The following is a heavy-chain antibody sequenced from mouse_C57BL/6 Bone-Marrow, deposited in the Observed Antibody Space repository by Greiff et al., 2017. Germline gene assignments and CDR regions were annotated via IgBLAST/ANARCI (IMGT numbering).Heavy chain of an antibody. J-gene: IGHJ2*01. V-gene: IGHV5-4*01. Sequence: EVMLVESGGGLVKPGGSLKLSCAASGFTFSSYAMSWVRQTPEKRLEWVATISDGGSYTYYPDNVKGRFTISRNNAKNNLYMQMSDLKSEDTAMYYCARDRGNDYGNSYYVDYWCQGTTRTVSS. CDR3: ARDRGNDYGNSYYVDY. CDR1: GFTFSSYA. D-gene: IGHD1-1*01. CDR2: ISDGGSYT.